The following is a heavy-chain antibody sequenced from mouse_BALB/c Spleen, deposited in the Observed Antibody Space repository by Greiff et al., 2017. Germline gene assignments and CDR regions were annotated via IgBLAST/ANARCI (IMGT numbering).Heavy chain of an antibody. CDR1: GFTFSSYT. V-gene: IGHV5-6-4*01. Sequence: DVMLVESGGGLVKPGGSLKLSCAASGFTFSSYTMSWVRQTPEKRLEWVATISSGGSYTYYPDSVKGRFTISRDNAKNTLYLQMSSLKSEDTAMYYGTRDPRGAMDYWGQGTSVTVSS. CDR3: TRDPRGAMDY. J-gene: IGHJ4*01. CDR2: ISSGGSYT.